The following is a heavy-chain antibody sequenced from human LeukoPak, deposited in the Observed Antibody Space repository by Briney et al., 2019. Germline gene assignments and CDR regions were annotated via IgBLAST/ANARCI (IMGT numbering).Heavy chain of an antibody. CDR1: GGSLSSGDYY. V-gene: IGHV4-30-4*01. CDR2: IYYSGST. Sequence: SETLSLTCTVSGGSLSSGDYYWSWIRQPPGTGLEWIGYIYYSGSTYYNPSLKSRVTTSVDTSKNQFSLKLSSVTAADTAVYYCARAPITMVRGVVFDYWGQGTLVTVSS. CDR3: ARAPITMVRGVVFDY. J-gene: IGHJ4*02. D-gene: IGHD3-10*01.